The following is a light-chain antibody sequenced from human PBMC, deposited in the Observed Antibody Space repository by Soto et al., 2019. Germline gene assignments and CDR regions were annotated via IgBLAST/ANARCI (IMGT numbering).Light chain of an antibody. CDR2: GAS. J-gene: IGKJ4*01. Sequence: EIVLTQSPGTLSLSPGERATLSCKVSQSVSTSYLAWYQQKPGQAPRLLIYGASSRATGIPDRFSGGGSRTDFTLTTSRLEPEDSEVYYCQHYGSSRLTFSGGTKVDIK. CDR3: QHYGSSRLT. CDR1: QSVSTSY. V-gene: IGKV3-20*01.